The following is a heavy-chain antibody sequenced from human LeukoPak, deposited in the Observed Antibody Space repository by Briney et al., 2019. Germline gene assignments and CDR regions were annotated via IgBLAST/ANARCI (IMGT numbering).Heavy chain of an antibody. J-gene: IGHJ4*02. V-gene: IGHV3-53*01. D-gene: IGHD3-10*01. CDR3: AKVQGYVDPFDY. CDR1: GFPVSSNY. Sequence: PGGSLRLSCTASGFPVSSNYMTWVRQAPGKGLEWVSVIYTGGNTDHADSVQGRFTLSRDNSKNTLYLHTNSLRVEDTAVYYCAKVQGYVDPFDYWGQGTLVTVSS. CDR2: IYTGGNT.